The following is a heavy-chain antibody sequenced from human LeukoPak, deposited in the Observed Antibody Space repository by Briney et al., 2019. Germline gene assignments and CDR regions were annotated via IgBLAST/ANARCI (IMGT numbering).Heavy chain of an antibody. CDR3: ARMGSSSSYYYYYYMDV. CDR2: IKQDGSEK. Sequence: GGSLRLSCAASGFTFSSYWMSWVRQAPGKGLEWVANIKQDGSEKYYVDSVKGRFTISRDNAKNSLYLQMNSLRAEDTAVYYCARMGSSSSYYYYYYMDVWGKGTTVTISS. D-gene: IGHD6-13*01. CDR1: GFTFSSYW. J-gene: IGHJ6*03. V-gene: IGHV3-7*01.